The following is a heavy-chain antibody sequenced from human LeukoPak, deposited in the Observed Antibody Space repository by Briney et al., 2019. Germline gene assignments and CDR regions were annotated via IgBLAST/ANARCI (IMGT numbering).Heavy chain of an antibody. D-gene: IGHD1-26*01. Sequence: PGGSLRLSCAVSGFTVSNNYMSWVRQAPGRGLEWVSVIYSGGSTYYADSVKGRFTISRDNSKNTLYLQMNSLRAEDTAVYYCAKFGGSLTCYYYMDVWGKGTTVTVSS. V-gene: IGHV3-53*01. CDR3: AKFGGSLTCYYYMDV. J-gene: IGHJ6*03. CDR2: IYSGGST. CDR1: GFTVSNNY.